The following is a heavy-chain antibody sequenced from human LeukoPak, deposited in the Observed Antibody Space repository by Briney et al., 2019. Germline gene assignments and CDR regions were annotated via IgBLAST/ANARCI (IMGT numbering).Heavy chain of an antibody. CDR1: GGSFSGYY. J-gene: IGHJ3*02. CDR2: INHSGST. Sequence: SETLSLTCAVYGGSFSGYYWSWIRQLPGKGLEWIGEINHSGSTNHNPSLKSRVTISVDTSKNQFSLKLSSVTAADTAVYYCARDRGYYDYVWGSYRPDAFGIWGQGTMVTVSS. V-gene: IGHV4-34*01. CDR3: ARDRGYYDYVWGSYRPDAFGI. D-gene: IGHD3-16*02.